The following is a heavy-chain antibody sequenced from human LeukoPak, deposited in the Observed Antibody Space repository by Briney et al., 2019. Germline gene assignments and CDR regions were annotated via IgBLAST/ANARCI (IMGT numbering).Heavy chain of an antibody. J-gene: IGHJ3*02. CDR2: INPNSGGT. CDR1: GYTFTGYY. V-gene: IGHV1-2*02. D-gene: IGHD3-3*01. CDR3: ARFQTYYEKDAFDI. Sequence: EASVKVSCKASGYTFTGYYMHWVRQAPGQGLERMGWINPNSGGTNYAQKFQGRVTMTRDTSISTAYMELSRLRSDDTAVYYCARFQTYYEKDAFDIWGQGTMVTVSS.